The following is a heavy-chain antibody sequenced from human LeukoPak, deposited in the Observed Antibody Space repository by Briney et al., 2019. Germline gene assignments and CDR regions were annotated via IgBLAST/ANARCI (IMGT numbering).Heavy chain of an antibody. CDR2: IYYSGST. V-gene: IGHV4-30-4*01. J-gene: IGHJ3*02. Sequence: SETLSLTCTVSGGSISSGDYYWSWIRQPPGKGLEWIGYIYYSGSTYYNPSLKSRVTISVDKSKNQFSLKLSSVTAADTAVYYCARASYTAMDSVGAFDIWGQGTMVTVSS. D-gene: IGHD5-18*01. CDR3: ARASYTAMDSVGAFDI. CDR1: GGSISSGDYY.